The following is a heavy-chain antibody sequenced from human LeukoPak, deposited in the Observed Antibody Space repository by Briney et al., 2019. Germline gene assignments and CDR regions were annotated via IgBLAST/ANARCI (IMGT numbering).Heavy chain of an antibody. CDR2: IYYSGST. J-gene: IGHJ4*02. CDR1: GASISSGSYS. CDR3: ARDRKAGAAAGTFDY. Sequence: SETLSLTCTVSGASISSGSYSWSWIRQPPGKGLEWTGYIYYSGSTNYNPSLKSRVTISVDTSKSQFSLKLSSVTAADTAVYYCARDRKAGAAAGTFDYWGQGTLVTVSS. V-gene: IGHV4-61*01. D-gene: IGHD6-13*01.